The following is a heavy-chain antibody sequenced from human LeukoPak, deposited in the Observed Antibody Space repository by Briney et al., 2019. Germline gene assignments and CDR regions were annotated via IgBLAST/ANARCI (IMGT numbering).Heavy chain of an antibody. V-gene: IGHV4-39*07. D-gene: IGHD2-15*01. CDR2: IYYSGST. CDR3: ARGSGVYPLDFDF. CDR1: GGSISSSSYY. J-gene: IGHJ4*02. Sequence: SETLSLTCTVSGGSISSSSYYWGWICQPPGKGLEWIGSIYYSGSTYYNPSLKSRVTISVDTSKNQFSLKLSSVTAADTAVYYCARGSGVYPLDFDFWGQGTLVAVPS.